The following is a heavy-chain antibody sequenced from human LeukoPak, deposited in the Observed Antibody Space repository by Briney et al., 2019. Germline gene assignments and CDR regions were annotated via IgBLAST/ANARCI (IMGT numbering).Heavy chain of an antibody. J-gene: IGHJ4*02. CDR2: ISYDGSNK. D-gene: IGHD3-10*01. V-gene: IGHV3-30*03. CDR1: GFTFSKYR. CDR3: ARDDGKFSSGYY. Sequence: GGSLRLSCAASGFTFSKYRMNWVRQAPGKGLEWVAVISYDGSNKFYADSVKGRFTISRDNSKNTLYLQMNSLRDEDTAVYYCARDDGKFSSGYYWGQGTLVTVSS.